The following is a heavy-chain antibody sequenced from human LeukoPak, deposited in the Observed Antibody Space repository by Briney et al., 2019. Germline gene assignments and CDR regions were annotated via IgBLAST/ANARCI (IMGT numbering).Heavy chain of an antibody. D-gene: IGHD2-15*01. J-gene: IGHJ4*02. Sequence: ASVKVSCKASGYTFTSYYMHWVRQAPGQGLEWMGIINPSGGSTSYAQKLQGRVTMTTDTSTSTAYMELRSLRSDDTAVYYCARDSCSGGSCSNYWGQGTLVTVSS. CDR1: GYTFTSYY. V-gene: IGHV1-46*01. CDR3: ARDSCSGGSCSNY. CDR2: INPSGGST.